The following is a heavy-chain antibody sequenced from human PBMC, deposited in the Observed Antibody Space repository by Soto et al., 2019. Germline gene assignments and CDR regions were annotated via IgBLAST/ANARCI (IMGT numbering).Heavy chain of an antibody. CDR2: IYYSGST. CDR1: GGSISSSSYY. J-gene: IGHJ6*02. CDR3: ARQSTVYYYYGMDV. Sequence: QLQLQESGPGLVKPSETLTLTCTVSGGSISSSSYYWGWIRQPPGTGLEWIGSIYYSGSTYYNPSLKSRVTISLDTSKTQFSLNLTSVTDADTAVYYCARQSTVYYYYGMDVWGQGTTVTVSS. V-gene: IGHV4-39*01.